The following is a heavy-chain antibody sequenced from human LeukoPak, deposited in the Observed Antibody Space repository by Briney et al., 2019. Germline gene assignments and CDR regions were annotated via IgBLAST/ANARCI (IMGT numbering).Heavy chain of an antibody. CDR2: INHSGST. J-gene: IGHJ6*03. V-gene: IGHV4-34*01. CDR3: ARGVTTVVTGYYYYYYMDV. CDR1: GGSFSGYY. D-gene: IGHD4-23*01. Sequence: PSETLSLTCAVYGGSFSGYYWSWIRQPPGKGLEWIGEINHSGSTNYNPSLKSRVTISVDTSKNQSSLKLSSVTAADTAVYYCARGVTTVVTGYYYYYYMDVWGKGTTATVSS.